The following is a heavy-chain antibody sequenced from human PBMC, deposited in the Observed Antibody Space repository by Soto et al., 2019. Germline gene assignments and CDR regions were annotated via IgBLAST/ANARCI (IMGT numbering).Heavy chain of an antibody. CDR2: ISAYNGNT. V-gene: IGHV1-18*01. D-gene: IGHD3-10*01. CDR3: AGGWFGEFVCYFDY. Sequence: QVQLVQSGAEVKKPGASVKVSCKASGYTFTSYGISWVRQAPGQGLEWMGWISAYNGNTNYAEKLQGRGTMTTDTSPSTAYMELRSLRSDDTAVYYCAGGWFGEFVCYFDYWGQGTLVTVSS. J-gene: IGHJ4*02. CDR1: GYTFTSYG.